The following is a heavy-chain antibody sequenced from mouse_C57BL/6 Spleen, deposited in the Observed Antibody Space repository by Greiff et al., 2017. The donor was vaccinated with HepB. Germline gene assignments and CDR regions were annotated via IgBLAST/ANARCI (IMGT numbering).Heavy chain of an antibody. CDR1: GYTFTSYW. Sequence: QVQLKQPGAELVKPGASVKMSCKASGYTFTSYWITWVKQRPGQGLEWIGDIYPGSGSTNYNEKFKSKATLTVDTSSSTAYMQLSSLTSEDSAVYYCARSGASVVAVYYAMDYWGQGTSVTVSS. D-gene: IGHD1-1*01. V-gene: IGHV1-55*01. CDR2: IYPGSGST. J-gene: IGHJ4*01. CDR3: ARSGASVVAVYYAMDY.